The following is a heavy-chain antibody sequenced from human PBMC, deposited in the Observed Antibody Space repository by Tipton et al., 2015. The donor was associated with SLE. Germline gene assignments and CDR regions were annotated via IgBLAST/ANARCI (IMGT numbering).Heavy chain of an antibody. CDR1: GGSISSGGYY. CDR2: IYYSGST. J-gene: IGHJ4*02. D-gene: IGHD6-13*01. V-gene: IGHV4-31*03. Sequence: TLSLTCTVSGGSISSGGYYWSWIRQHPGKGLEWIGYIYYSGSTYYNPPLKSRVTISVDTSKNQFSLKLSSVTAADTAVYYCARDVLGIAAAQLDYWGQGTLVTVSS. CDR3: ARDVLGIAAAQLDY.